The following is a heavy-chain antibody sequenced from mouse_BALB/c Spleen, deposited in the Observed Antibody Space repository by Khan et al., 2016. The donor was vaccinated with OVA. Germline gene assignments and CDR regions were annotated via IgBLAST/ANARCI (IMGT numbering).Heavy chain of an antibody. V-gene: IGHV1-4*01. CDR2: INPTNSYT. J-gene: IGHJ3*01. CDR3: ARDGAYYRSDGLFAY. CDR1: GYTFTSYT. Sequence: QVRLQQSGAELARPGASVKMSCKASGYTFTSYTMHWVKQRPGQGLEWIGYINPTNSYTNYNQKFKDKAILTADKSSSTAYMQLSSLTSEDSAVYYCARDGAYYRSDGLFAYWGQGTLVTVSA. D-gene: IGHD2-14*01.